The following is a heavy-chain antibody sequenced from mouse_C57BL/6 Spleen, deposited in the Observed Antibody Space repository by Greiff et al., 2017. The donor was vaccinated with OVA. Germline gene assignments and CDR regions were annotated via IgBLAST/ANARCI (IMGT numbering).Heavy chain of an antibody. D-gene: IGHD2-5*01. Sequence: VQLKESGPELVKPGASVKISCKASGYSFTDYNMNWVKQSNGKSLEWIGVINPNYGTTSYNQKFKGKATLTVDQSSSTAYMQLNSLTSEDSAVYYCARGTYYSNDYYFDYWGQGTTLTVSS. V-gene: IGHV1-39*01. CDR2: INPNYGTT. J-gene: IGHJ2*01. CDR1: GYSFTDYN. CDR3: ARGTYYSNDYYFDY.